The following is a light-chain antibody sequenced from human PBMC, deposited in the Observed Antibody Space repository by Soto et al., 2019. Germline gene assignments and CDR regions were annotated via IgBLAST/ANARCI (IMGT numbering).Light chain of an antibody. CDR3: QQYRDSWT. CDR2: DAS. CDR1: QSVRTY. J-gene: IGKJ1*01. Sequence: EIVLTQSPVTLSLSPGERATLSCRASQSVRTYLAWYQVKPGQAPRLLIYDASRRASGVPARFSGSGSGTDFTLTISSLEPEDFAVYYCQQYRDSWTFGQGTKVEIK. V-gene: IGKV3-11*01.